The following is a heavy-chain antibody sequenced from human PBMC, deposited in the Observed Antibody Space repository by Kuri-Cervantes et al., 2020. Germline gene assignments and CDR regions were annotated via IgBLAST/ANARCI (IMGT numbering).Heavy chain of an antibody. V-gene: IGHV3-23*01. D-gene: IGHD6-13*01. J-gene: IGHJ4*02. Sequence: GSLRLSCAASGFTFDDYAMHWVRQAPGKGLEWVSAISGSGGSTYYADSVKGRFTISRDNSKNTLYLQMNSLRAEDTAVYYCAKYLNSSSWYYFDYWGQGTLVTVSS. CDR1: GFTFDDYA. CDR2: ISGSGGST. CDR3: AKYLNSSSWYYFDY.